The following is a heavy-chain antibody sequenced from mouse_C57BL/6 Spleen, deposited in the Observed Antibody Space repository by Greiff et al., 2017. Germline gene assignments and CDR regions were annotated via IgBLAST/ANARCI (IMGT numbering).Heavy chain of an antibody. J-gene: IGHJ4*01. Sequence: QVQLQQPGAELVRPGTSVKLSCKASGYTFTSYWMHWVKQRPGQGLEWIGVIDPSDSYTNYNQKFKGKATLTVDTSSSTAYMQRSSMTSEDSAVYYCARHNYDAMDYWGQGTSVTVSS. CDR3: ARHNYDAMDY. D-gene: IGHD6-1*01. V-gene: IGHV1-59*01. CDR1: GYTFTSYW. CDR2: IDPSDSYT.